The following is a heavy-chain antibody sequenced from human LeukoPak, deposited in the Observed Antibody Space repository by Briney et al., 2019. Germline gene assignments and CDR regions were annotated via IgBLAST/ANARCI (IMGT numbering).Heavy chain of an antibody. V-gene: IGHV4-39*01. CDR3: ARLLIAGATGGSAFDI. CDR2: IYYSGST. J-gene: IGHJ3*02. D-gene: IGHD1-26*01. CDR1: GGSISSSSFY. Sequence: PSETLSLTCTVSGGSISSSSFYWGWVRQPPGKGLEWIGSIYYSGSTYYNPSLKSRVTISVDTSKNQFSLKLSSVTAADTAVYHCARLLIAGATGGSAFDIWGQGTMVTVSS.